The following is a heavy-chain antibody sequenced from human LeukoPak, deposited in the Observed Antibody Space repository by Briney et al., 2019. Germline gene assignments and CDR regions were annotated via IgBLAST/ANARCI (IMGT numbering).Heavy chain of an antibody. CDR2: IYYGGST. CDR1: GGSISSYY. CDR3: AREIFPVVTPGAFDI. Sequence: SETLSLTCTVSGGSISSYYWSWIRQPPGKGLEWIGYIYYGGSTNYNPSLKSRVTISVDTSKNQFSLKLSSVTAADTAVYYCAREIFPVVTPGAFDIWGQGTMVTVSS. D-gene: IGHD4-23*01. V-gene: IGHV4-59*01. J-gene: IGHJ3*02.